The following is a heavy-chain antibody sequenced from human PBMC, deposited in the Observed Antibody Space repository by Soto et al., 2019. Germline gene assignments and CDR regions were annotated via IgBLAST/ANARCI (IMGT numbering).Heavy chain of an antibody. V-gene: IGHV1-2*02. CDR3: ASAAVTGTAGLDF. J-gene: IGHJ4*02. D-gene: IGHD6-19*01. CDR1: GYTFSGFY. Sequence: ASVKVSCKTSGYTFSGFYMHWVRQAPGQGLEWMGWINPNSGGTKYAEKFQGRVTMTRDTSISTAYVELSRLTPDDTAVYYCASAAVTGTAGLDFWGQGTLVTVSS. CDR2: INPNSGGT.